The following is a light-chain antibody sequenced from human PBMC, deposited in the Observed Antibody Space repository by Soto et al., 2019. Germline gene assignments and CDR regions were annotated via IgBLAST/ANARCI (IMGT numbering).Light chain of an antibody. Sequence: EIVLTQSPGTLSLSPGDRATLSCRASQSVSSSCLAWYQQKPGLAPRLLIFGASSRATGIPDRFSGSGSGTDFTLTISRPEPEDFAVYYCQQYGSSPYTFGQGTKLEIK. CDR2: GAS. CDR3: QQYGSSPYT. J-gene: IGKJ2*01. CDR1: QSVSSSC. V-gene: IGKV3-20*01.